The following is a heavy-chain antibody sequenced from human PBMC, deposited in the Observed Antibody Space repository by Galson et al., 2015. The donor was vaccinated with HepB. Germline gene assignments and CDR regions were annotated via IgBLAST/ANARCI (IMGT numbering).Heavy chain of an antibody. D-gene: IGHD3-3*01. CDR2: ISPYTGDT. CDR3: ARTYYNYCKTHYDYYMDI. CDR1: GYTFNRYG. J-gene: IGHJ6*03. V-gene: IGHV1-18*01. Sequence: SVKVSCKASGYTFNRYGVSWVRQAPGQGLEWMGWISPYTGDTNYEEKLQGRVTMTTDTSTSTAYMELRSLRSDDTAVYYCARTYYNYCKTHYDYYMDIWGKGTTVTV.